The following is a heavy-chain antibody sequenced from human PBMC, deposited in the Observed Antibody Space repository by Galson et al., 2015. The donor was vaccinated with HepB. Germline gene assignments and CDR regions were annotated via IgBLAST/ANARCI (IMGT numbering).Heavy chain of an antibody. D-gene: IGHD6-13*01. CDR3: ARVGIAAAGDYYYGMDV. CDR2: IIPIFGTA. Sequence: SVKVSCKASGYTFTSYGISWVRQAPGQGLEWMGGIIPIFGTANYAQKFQGRVTITADKSTSTAYMELSSLRSEDTAVYYCARVGIAAAGDYYYGMDVWGQGTTVTVSS. CDR1: GYTFTSYG. J-gene: IGHJ6*02. V-gene: IGHV1-69*06.